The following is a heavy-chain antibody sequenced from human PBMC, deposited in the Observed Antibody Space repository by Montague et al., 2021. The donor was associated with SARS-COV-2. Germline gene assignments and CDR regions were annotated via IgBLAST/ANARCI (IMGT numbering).Heavy chain of an antibody. J-gene: IGHJ4*02. CDR1: GDSDGSKGPG. CDR3: TRIAFAVIPH. Sequence: CAISGDSDGSKGPGWRWVRHSPASGCEWQAGRHLRSKRNNDYAASVAGRVTVNPDTSKNQVSLELRSVTPEDTAVYYRTRIAFAVIPHWGQRTLVTVSS. CDR2: RHLRSKRNN. V-gene: IGHV6-1*01. D-gene: IGHD3-16*01.